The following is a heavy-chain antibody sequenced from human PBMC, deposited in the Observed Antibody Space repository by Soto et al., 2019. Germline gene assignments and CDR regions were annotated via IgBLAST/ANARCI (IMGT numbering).Heavy chain of an antibody. J-gene: IGHJ4*02. CDR1: GFTFSSYS. CDR2: ISSSSSTI. CDR3: AREIAAAGTWWIDY. D-gene: IGHD6-13*01. V-gene: IGHV3-48*02. Sequence: EVQLMESGGGLVQPGGSLRLSCAASGFTFSSYSMNWVRQAPGKGLEWVSYISSSSSTIYYADSVKGRFTISRDNAKNSLYLQMNSLRDQDTAVYYCAREIAAAGTWWIDYWGQGTLVTVSS.